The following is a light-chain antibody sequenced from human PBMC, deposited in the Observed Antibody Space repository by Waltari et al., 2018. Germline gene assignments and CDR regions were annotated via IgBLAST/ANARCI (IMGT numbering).Light chain of an antibody. CDR2: WAS. CDR3: QQYYSTPWT. Sequence: DLVMTQSPDSLAVSLGDRATIHRKSSQSVLYSSNNKNYLAWYQQKPGQPPKLLIYWASTRESGVPDRFSGSGSGTDFTLTISSLQAEDVAVYYCQQYYSTPWTFGQGTKVEIK. J-gene: IGKJ1*01. CDR1: QSVLYSSNNKNY. V-gene: IGKV4-1*01.